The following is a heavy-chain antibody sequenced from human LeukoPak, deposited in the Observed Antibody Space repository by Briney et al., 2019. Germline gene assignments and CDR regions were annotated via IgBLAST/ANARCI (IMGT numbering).Heavy chain of an antibody. CDR3: ARGRKTTVRGVISSSSLYYYSYYTDV. V-gene: IGHV4-38-2*02. CDR2: IYHSGST. CDR1: AYSISSGYY. D-gene: IGHD3-10*01. Sequence: SETLSLTCTVSAYSISSGYYWGWIRQPPGKGLEWIGSIYHSGSTYYNPSLKSRVTISVDTSKNQLSLKLSSVTAADTAVYYCARGRKTTVRGVISSSSLYYYSYYTDVWGKGTTVTVSS. J-gene: IGHJ6*03.